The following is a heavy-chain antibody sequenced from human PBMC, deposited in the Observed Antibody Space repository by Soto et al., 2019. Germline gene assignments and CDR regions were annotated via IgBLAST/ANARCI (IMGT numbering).Heavy chain of an antibody. J-gene: IGHJ4*02. Sequence: PGGSLRLSCAASGFTFSSYGMHWVRQAPGKGLEWVAVISYDGSNKYYADSVKGRFTISRDNSKNTLYLQMNSLRSEDTAVYYCATDFRMVRGVIGYWGQGTLVTVSS. CDR1: GFTFSSYG. CDR2: ISYDGSNK. V-gene: IGHV3-30*03. D-gene: IGHD3-10*01. CDR3: ATDFRMVRGVIGY.